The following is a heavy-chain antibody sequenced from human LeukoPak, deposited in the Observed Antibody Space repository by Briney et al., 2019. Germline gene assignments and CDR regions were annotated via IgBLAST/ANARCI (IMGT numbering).Heavy chain of an antibody. D-gene: IGHD1-26*01. Sequence: NPSETLSLTCTVSAGSINSYYWGWVRQPAGKGLEWIGRIYTTGATNYSPSLKSRLTTSVDTSKNQFSLRLRSVTAADTAVYYCGRQGYTASYYFVDYWSQGTLVTVSS. CDR1: AGSINSYY. V-gene: IGHV4-4*07. CDR3: GRQGYTASYYFVDY. J-gene: IGHJ4*02. CDR2: IYTTGAT.